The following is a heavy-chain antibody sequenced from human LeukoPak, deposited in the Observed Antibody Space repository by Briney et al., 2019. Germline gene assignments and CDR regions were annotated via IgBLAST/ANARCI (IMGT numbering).Heavy chain of an antibody. V-gene: IGHV1-69*13. CDR2: IIPIFGKA. J-gene: IGHJ4*02. Sequence: SVKVSCKASGGTFSSYAISWVRQAPGQGLEWMGGIIPIFGKANYAQKFQGRVTITADESTSTAYMELSSLRSEDTAVYYCAREVRPQYYDFWSGSPYFDYWGQGTLVTVSS. CDR3: AREVRPQYYDFWSGSPYFDY. D-gene: IGHD3-3*01. CDR1: GGTFSSYA.